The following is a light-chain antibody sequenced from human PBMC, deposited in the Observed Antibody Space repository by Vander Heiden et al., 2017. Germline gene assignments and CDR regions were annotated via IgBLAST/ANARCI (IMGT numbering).Light chain of an antibody. CDR1: QSVSSY. CDR3: QQHSNWTPIT. V-gene: IGKV3-11*01. CDR2: DAS. J-gene: IGKJ5*01. Sequence: EIVLTQSPATLSLPLGERATLSCRASQSVSSYLAWYKQKPGQAPRLLIYDASNRATGIPARFSGGGYGTDFTLTISSREPEDFAVYYCQQHSNWTPITFGQGTRLEIK.